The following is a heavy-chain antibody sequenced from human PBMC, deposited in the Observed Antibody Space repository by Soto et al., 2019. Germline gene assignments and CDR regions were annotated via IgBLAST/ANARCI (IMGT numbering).Heavy chain of an antibody. CDR2: ISYDGSNK. J-gene: IGHJ6*02. D-gene: IGHD6-13*01. CDR1: GFTFSSYG. CDR3: AKYRGLGASSSWHYYYYGMGV. Sequence: GGSLRLSCAASGFTFSSYGMHWVRQAPGKGLEWVAVISYDGSNKYYADSVKGRFTISRDNSKNTLYLQMNSLRAEDTAVYYCAKYRGLGASSSWHYYYYGMGVWGQGTTVTVSS. V-gene: IGHV3-30*18.